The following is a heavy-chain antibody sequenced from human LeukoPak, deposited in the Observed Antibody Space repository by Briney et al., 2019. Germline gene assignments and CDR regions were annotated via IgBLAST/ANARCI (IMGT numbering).Heavy chain of an antibody. CDR3: ARARVEPGGIGFFDY. D-gene: IGHD3-16*01. CDR1: GFTVSGNY. CDR2: IYSGGRT. V-gene: IGHV3-53*01. J-gene: IGHJ4*02. Sequence: GGSLRLSCAASGFTVSGNYMSWVRQAPGKGLEWVSVIYSGGRTYYADSVKGRCTISRDNSKNTLPLQMNSLRAEDTAVYYCARARVEPGGIGFFDYWGQGTLVIVSS.